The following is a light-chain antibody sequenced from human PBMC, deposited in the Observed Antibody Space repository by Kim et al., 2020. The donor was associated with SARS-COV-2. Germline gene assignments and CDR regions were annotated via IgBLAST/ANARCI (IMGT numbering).Light chain of an antibody. J-gene: IGKJ1*01. CDR1: QSVNTK. Sequence: VFPGERAALTCRAVQSVNTKLAWYQQKGGRPPRIRIDGASNRATGVPARFSGSGSGTDFTLTISSLQSEDFAVYYCQQYHDWAETFGQGTKVDIK. CDR3: QQYHDWAET. CDR2: GAS. V-gene: IGKV3D-15*01.